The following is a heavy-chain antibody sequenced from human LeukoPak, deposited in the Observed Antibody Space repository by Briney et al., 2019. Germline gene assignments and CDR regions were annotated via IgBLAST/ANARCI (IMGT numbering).Heavy chain of an antibody. CDR3: ARGHEGYYDSSGYYYSDY. J-gene: IGHJ4*02. Sequence: ASVKVSCKASGYTFTSYDINWVRQATGQVLEWMGWMNPNSGNTGYAQKFQGRVTMTRNTSISTAYMELSSLRSEDTAVYYCARGHEGYYDSSGYYYSDYWGQGTLVTVSS. D-gene: IGHD3-22*01. CDR1: GYTFTSYD. CDR2: MNPNSGNT. V-gene: IGHV1-8*01.